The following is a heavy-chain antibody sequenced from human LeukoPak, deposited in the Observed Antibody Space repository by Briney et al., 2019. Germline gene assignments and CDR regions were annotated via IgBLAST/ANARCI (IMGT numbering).Heavy chain of an antibody. D-gene: IGHD3-22*01. Sequence: SVKVSCKASGYTFTSYGISWVRQAPGQGLEWMGGIIPIFGTANYAQKFQGRVTITADESTSTAYMELSSLRSEDTAAYYCAREITMIVVAPYYYYGMDVWGQGTTVTVSS. V-gene: IGHV1-69*13. J-gene: IGHJ6*02. CDR1: GYTFTSYG. CDR3: AREITMIVVAPYYYYGMDV. CDR2: IIPIFGTA.